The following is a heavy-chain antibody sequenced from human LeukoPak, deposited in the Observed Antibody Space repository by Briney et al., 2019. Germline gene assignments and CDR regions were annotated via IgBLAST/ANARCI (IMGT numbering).Heavy chain of an antibody. J-gene: IGHJ5*02. V-gene: IGHV4-34*01. D-gene: IGHD2-15*01. CDR1: GGSFSGYY. Sequence: PSETLSLTCAVYGGSFSGYYWGWIRQPPGKGLEWIGEINHSGSTNYNPSLKSRVTISVDTSMNQFSLKLSFVTTADTAVYYCARALGYCSGGSCTRGYNWFDPWGQGTLVTVPS. CDR3: ARALGYCSGGSCTRGYNWFDP. CDR2: INHSGST.